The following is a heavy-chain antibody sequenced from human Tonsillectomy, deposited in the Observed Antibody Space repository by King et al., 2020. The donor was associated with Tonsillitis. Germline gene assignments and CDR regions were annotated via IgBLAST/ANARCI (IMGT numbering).Heavy chain of an antibody. CDR3: ARGGGSCTNGVCFELGYFDY. J-gene: IGHJ4*02. CDR1: GFTVYTNY. Sequence: EVQLVESGGGLIQPGGSLRLSCATSGFTVYTNYMTWIRQAPGKGLEWVSVIYSGGSRYYADSVKGRFTISRDNSKNTLYLQMNSLRAEDTAVYYCARGGGSCTNGVCFELGYFDYWGQGTLVTVSS. D-gene: IGHD2-8*01. V-gene: IGHV3-53*01. CDR2: IYSGGSR.